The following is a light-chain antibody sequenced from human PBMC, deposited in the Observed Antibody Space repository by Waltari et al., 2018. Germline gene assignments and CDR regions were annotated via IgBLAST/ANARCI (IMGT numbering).Light chain of an antibody. CDR2: WAS. Sequence: DIVMTQSPDSLAVSLGERATINCKSSQTVMYFSNNKDYLAWYQQKPGQPPKILPYWASTRESGVPDRFSGSGSATNFTLTINSLQAEDVAVYWCQQYITSPVTFGQGTRLEIK. CDR1: QTVMYFSNNKDY. V-gene: IGKV4-1*01. J-gene: IGKJ5*01. CDR3: QQYITSPVT.